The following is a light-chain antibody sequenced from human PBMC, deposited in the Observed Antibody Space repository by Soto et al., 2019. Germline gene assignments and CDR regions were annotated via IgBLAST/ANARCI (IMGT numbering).Light chain of an antibody. CDR3: QSYDSSLSVV. J-gene: IGLJ2*01. CDR1: SSNIGAGY. CDR2: GNS. V-gene: IGLV1-40*01. Sequence: QSVLTQPPSVSGAPGQRVTISCTGSSSNIGAGYALVPAASRNSPQLLIYGNSKRPSGVPDRFSGSKSGTSASLAITGLQAEDEADYYCQSYDSSLSVVFGGGTKLTVL.